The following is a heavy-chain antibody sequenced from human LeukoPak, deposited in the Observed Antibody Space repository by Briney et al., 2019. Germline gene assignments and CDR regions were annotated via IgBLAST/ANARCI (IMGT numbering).Heavy chain of an antibody. J-gene: IGHJ6*03. CDR3: ARHRGSSQYSYYYMDV. D-gene: IGHD3-10*01. Sequence: HGESLQISCKGSGYSFPSYWIGWVRPLPGKGLEWMGIIYPGDSETRYSPSFQGRVTISADKSISTAYLQWSSLKASDAAMYYCARHRGSSQYSYYYMDVWGKGTTVTVSS. V-gene: IGHV5-51*01. CDR1: GYSFPSYW. CDR2: IYPGDSET.